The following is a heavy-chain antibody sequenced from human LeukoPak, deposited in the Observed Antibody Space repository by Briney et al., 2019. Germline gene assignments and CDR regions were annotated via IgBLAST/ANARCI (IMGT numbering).Heavy chain of an antibody. Sequence: PGGSLRLSCAACGFTFSSYAKNWVRQAPGKGLEWVSAISGSGGSTYYADSVKGRFTISRDNSKNTLYLQMNSLRVEDTAVYYCAKDRCSGTSCQFDYWGQGTLVTVSS. CDR3: AKDRCSGTSCQFDY. CDR2: ISGSGGST. CDR1: GFTFSSYA. D-gene: IGHD2-2*01. J-gene: IGHJ4*02. V-gene: IGHV3-23*01.